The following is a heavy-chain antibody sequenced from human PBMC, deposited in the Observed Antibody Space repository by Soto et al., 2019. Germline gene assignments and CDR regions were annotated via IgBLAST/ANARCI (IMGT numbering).Heavy chain of an antibody. Sequence: QVQLVQSGAEVKKPGSSVKVSCKASGGTFSSYAISWVRQAPGQGLEWMGGIIPIFGTANYAQKFQGRVTITSDESTSTAYMELSSLRSEDTAVYYCARDVRGPRTEMASITAVLGYWGQGTLVTVSS. CDR2: IIPIFGTA. J-gene: IGHJ4*02. V-gene: IGHV1-69*05. CDR1: GGTFSSYA. CDR3: ARDVRGPRTEMASITAVLGY. D-gene: IGHD5-12*01.